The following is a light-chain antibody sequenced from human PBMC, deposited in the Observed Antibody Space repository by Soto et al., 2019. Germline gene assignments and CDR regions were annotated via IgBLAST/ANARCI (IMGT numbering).Light chain of an antibody. CDR2: DAS. Sequence: DIQMTQSPSTLSASVGDRVTISCRASKSVSWYLAWYQQKPGKAPKILIFDASRLGSGVQSRFSGSGSGTEFTLTISSLQPDDFATYYCQQYNSYSTWTVGQGTKVEI. CDR3: QQYNSYSTWT. V-gene: IGKV1-5*01. CDR1: KSVSWY. J-gene: IGKJ1*01.